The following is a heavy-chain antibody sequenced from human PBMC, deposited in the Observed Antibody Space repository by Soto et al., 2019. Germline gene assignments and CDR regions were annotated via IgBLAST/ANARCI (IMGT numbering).Heavy chain of an antibody. D-gene: IGHD5-12*01. CDR1: GYTFINYH. Sequence: QVQLVQSGGEVKKPGASVTVSCKASGYTFINYHITWVRQAHGPGLEWMAWINTYNGMTDYSQKFQVRVTMTRDTSTSTAYMGLRNIGSDDTAVYFCAKSPRGEMATDWGQGTLVTVSS. V-gene: IGHV1-18*01. CDR2: INTYNGMT. J-gene: IGHJ4*02. CDR3: AKSPRGEMATD.